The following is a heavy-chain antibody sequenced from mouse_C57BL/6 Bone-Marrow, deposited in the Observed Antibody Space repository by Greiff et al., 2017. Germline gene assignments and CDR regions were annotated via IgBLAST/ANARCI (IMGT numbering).Heavy chain of an antibody. Sequence: DVKLQESGGGLVKPGGSLILSCAASGFTISDCGIHWVRHPPEKGMKLVSYISSCCSTIYYADPVTGRFTISRDNATNNLFLQMASLRSEDTAMYYCATGFDYWGQGTTLTVSS. J-gene: IGHJ2*01. V-gene: IGHV5-17*01. CDR2: ISSCCSTI. CDR3: ATGFDY. CDR1: GFTISDCG.